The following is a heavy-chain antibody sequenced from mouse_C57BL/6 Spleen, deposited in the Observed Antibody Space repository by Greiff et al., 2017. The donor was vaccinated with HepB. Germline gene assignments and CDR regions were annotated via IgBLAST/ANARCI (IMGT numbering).Heavy chain of an antibody. D-gene: IGHD1-1*01. V-gene: IGHV1-69*01. Sequence: QVQLQQPGAELVMPGASVKLSCKASGYTFTSYWMHWVKQRPGQGLEWIGEIDPYDSYTNYNQKFKGKSTLTVDKSSSTAYMQLSSLTSENSAVYYCARGYYGSSPYWYFDVWGTGTTVTVSS. CDR1: GYTFTSYW. CDR3: ARGYYGSSPYWYFDV. J-gene: IGHJ1*03. CDR2: IDPYDSYT.